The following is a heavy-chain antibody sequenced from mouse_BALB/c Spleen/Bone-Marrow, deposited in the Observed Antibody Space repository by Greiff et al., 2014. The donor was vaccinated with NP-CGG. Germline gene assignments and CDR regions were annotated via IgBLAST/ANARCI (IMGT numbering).Heavy chain of an antibody. D-gene: IGHD2-2*01. V-gene: IGHV1-76*01. J-gene: IGHJ3*01. Sequence: VQLQQSGAELVRPGASVKLSCKTSGYIFTSYWIHWVKQRSGQGLEWIARIYPGSGSTYYNEKFEGKATLTADKSSSTAYMQLSSLRSEDSAVYFCASGVTTGWFVYWGQGTLVTVSA. CDR2: IYPGSGST. CDR3: ASGVTTGWFVY. CDR1: GYIFTSYW.